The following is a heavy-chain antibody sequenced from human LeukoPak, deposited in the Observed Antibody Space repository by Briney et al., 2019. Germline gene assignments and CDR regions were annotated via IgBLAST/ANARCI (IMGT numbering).Heavy chain of an antibody. CDR1: GFTFSSYS. Sequence: GGSLRLSCAASGFTFSSYSMNWVRQAPGKGLEWVSSISSSSSYIYYADSVKGRFTISRDNAKNSLYLQMNSLRAEDTAVYYCARPRYCSGGSCYQYYFDYWGQGTLVTVSS. V-gene: IGHV3-21*01. CDR3: ARPRYCSGGSCYQYYFDY. D-gene: IGHD2-15*01. J-gene: IGHJ4*02. CDR2: ISSSSSYI.